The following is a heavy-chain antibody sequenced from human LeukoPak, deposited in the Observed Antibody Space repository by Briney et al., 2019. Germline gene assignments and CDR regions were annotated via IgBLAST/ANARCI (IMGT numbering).Heavy chain of an antibody. CDR3: ARTEGTVAYDS. J-gene: IGHJ5*01. CDR1: GFTFSNYW. Sequence: PGGSLRLSCAASGFTFSNYWMHWVRQAPGKRLVWVSRINSDGSGTTYADSARGRLTISRDNAKNTLYLQVNSLRAEDTAVYYRARTEGTVAYDSWGQGTLVTVSS. D-gene: IGHD4-23*01. V-gene: IGHV3-74*01. CDR2: INSDGSGT.